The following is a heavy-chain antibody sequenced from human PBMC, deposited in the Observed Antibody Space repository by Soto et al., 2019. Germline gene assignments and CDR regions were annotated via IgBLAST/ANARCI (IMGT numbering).Heavy chain of an antibody. CDR1: GFTFSDYY. V-gene: IGHV3-11*01. CDR3: ARGTWAGDINYGMEV. CDR2: ISSSGSTI. J-gene: IGHJ6*02. D-gene: IGHD3-10*01. Sequence: PVGSLRLSCAASGFTFSDYYMSWIRQAPGKGLEWVSYISSSGSTIYYADSVKGRFTISRDNAKNSLYLQMNSLRAEDTAVYYCARGTWAGDINYGMEVRGQGTTVTVSS.